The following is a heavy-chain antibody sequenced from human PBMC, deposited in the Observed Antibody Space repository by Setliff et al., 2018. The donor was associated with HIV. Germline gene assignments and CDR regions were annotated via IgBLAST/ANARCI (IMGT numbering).Heavy chain of an antibody. D-gene: IGHD1-26*01. CDR1: GDSASNSRYY. V-gene: IGHV4-39*02. J-gene: IGHJ4*02. CDR3: ARDSGTTVGATGPGY. Sequence: SETLSLTCTVSGDSASNSRYYWAWIRQPPGKGLEYIGSIHYDEKTYYNPSPKSRVTISIDTSKNQFSLSLTSVTDADTAVYYCARDSGTTVGATGPGYWGQGTLVTVSS. CDR2: IHYDEKT.